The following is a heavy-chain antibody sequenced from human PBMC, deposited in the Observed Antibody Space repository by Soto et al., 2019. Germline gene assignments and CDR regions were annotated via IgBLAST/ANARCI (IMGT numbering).Heavy chain of an antibody. V-gene: IGHV3-74*01. CDR3: AIQDCTNDVCLEAAVTVGGALEY. CDR2: ISSDGTTT. Sequence: EVQLVESGGGLVQPGIALRLSCAASGFTFSKYWMHWVRQAPGKGPVWVSYISSDGTTTDYADSVKGRFTISRDNAKNTLYLQMDSVRVEDTAVYYCAIQDCTNDVCLEAAVTVGGALEYWGQGAQVTVSS. J-gene: IGHJ4*02. CDR1: GFTFSKYW. D-gene: IGHD2-8*01.